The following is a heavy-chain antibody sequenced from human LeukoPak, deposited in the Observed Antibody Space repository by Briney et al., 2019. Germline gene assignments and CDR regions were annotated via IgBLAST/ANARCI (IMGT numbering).Heavy chain of an antibody. V-gene: IGHV4-34*01. CDR1: GGSISSYY. J-gene: IGHJ4*02. CDR2: INHSGST. Sequence: PSETLSLTCTVSGGSISSYYWSWIRQPPGKGLEWIGEINHSGSTNYNPSLKSRVTISVDTSKNQFSLKLSSVTAADTAVYYCARVTGDYGGKRAFDYWGQGTLVTVSS. D-gene: IGHD4-23*01. CDR3: ARVTGDYGGKRAFDY.